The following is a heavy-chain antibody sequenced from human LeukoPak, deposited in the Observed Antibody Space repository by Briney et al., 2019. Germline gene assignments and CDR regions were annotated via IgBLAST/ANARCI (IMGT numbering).Heavy chain of an antibody. D-gene: IGHD6-13*01. CDR2: ISYDGSNK. V-gene: IGHV3-30*03. CDR3: ARHPGSSWRGHLRL. CDR1: GFTFRSYG. J-gene: IGHJ4*02. Sequence: PGRSLRLSCVASGFTFRSYGMHWVRHAPGKGLEWLAVISYDGSNKYYADSVKGQFTISRDNSKNTLYLQMNSPRSEDTAVYYCARHPGSSWRGHLRLWGQGVQVTVSS.